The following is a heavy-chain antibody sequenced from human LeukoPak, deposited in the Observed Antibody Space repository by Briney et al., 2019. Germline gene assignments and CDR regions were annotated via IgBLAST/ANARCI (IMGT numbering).Heavy chain of an antibody. Sequence: GGSLRLSCAASGFTFSGYYMAWIRQAPGKGLEWVSVIYSGGSTYYADSVKGRFTISRDNSKNTLYLQMNSLRAEDTAVYYCSGSYANFDYWGQGTLVTVSS. CDR3: SGSYANFDY. CDR2: IYSGGST. V-gene: IGHV3-66*01. CDR1: GFTFSGYY. J-gene: IGHJ4*02. D-gene: IGHD1-26*01.